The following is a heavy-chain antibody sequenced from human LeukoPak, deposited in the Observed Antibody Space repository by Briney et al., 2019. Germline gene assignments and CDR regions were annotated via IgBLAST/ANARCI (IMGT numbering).Heavy chain of an antibody. J-gene: IGHJ4*02. CDR3: AKGFYVGAYYFDY. CDR2: ISGSGGST. CDR1: GFTLSSYA. Sequence: GGSLRLSCAASGFTLSSYAMSWVRQAPGKGLEWVSAISGSGGSTYYADSVKGRFTISRDNSKNTLYLQMNSLRAEDTAVHYCAKGFYVGAYYFDYWGQGTLVTVSS. V-gene: IGHV3-23*01. D-gene: IGHD1-26*01.